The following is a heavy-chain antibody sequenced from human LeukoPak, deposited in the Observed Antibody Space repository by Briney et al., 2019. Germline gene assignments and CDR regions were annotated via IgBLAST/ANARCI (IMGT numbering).Heavy chain of an antibody. V-gene: IGHV4-34*01. CDR3: ARGVDYGTGSYN. J-gene: IGHJ4*02. Sequence: SETLSLTCSVTAGSFSDYYWTWIRQPPGKGLEWIGEINHSGSTNYNPSPKSRVTISVDTSKNQFSLKLNSVTAADTAVYYCARGVDYGTGSYNWGQGTLVTVST. D-gene: IGHD3-10*01. CDR1: AGSFSDYY. CDR2: INHSGST.